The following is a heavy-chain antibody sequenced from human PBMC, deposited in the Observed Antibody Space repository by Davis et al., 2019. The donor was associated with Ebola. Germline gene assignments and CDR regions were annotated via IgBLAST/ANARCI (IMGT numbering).Heavy chain of an antibody. Sequence: PGGSLRLSCAASGFTFSSYSMNWVRQAPGKGLVWVSRINSDGSSTSYADSVKGRFTISRDNAKNTLYLQMNSLRAEDTAVYYCARPYYYYYGMDVWGKGTTVTVSS. CDR3: ARPYYYYYGMDV. J-gene: IGHJ6*04. V-gene: IGHV3-74*01. CDR1: GFTFSSYS. CDR2: INSDGSST.